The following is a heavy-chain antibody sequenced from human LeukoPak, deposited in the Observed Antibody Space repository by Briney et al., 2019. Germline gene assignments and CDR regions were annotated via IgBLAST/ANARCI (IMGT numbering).Heavy chain of an antibody. CDR2: IGGNAYST. V-gene: IGHV3-23*01. CDR1: GFSFSSYA. CDR3: AKGYSGGWYYFDY. D-gene: IGHD6-19*01. Sequence: GGSLRLSCVASGFSFSSYAISWVRQAPGKGLEWVSAIGGNAYSTYYADSVKGRFTISRDNSKNILYLQMKSLRAEDTAVYYCAKGYSGGWYYFDYWGQGTLVTVSS. J-gene: IGHJ4*02.